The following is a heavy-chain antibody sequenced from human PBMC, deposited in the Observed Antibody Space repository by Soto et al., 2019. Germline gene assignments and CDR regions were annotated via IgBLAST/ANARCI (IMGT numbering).Heavy chain of an antibody. CDR2: ISSSGSTI. V-gene: IGHV3-11*01. CDR3: ARFMVWGYDSAFDI. J-gene: IGHJ3*02. D-gene: IGHD5-12*01. CDR1: GFTFSDYY. Sequence: GGSLRLSCAASGFTFSDYYMSWIRQAPGKGLGWVSYISSSGSTIYYADSVKGRFTISRDNAKNSLYLQMNSLRAEDTAVYYCARFMVWGYDSAFDIWGQGTMVTVSS.